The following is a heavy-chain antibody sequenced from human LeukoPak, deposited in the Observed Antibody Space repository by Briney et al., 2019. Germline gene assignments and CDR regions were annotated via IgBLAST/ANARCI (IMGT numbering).Heavy chain of an antibody. CDR3: ARTTVTTYPYYYYYMDV. D-gene: IGHD4-17*01. V-gene: IGHV1-8*01. J-gene: IGHJ6*03. CDR1: GGTFTSYD. CDR2: MNPNSGNT. Sequence: GASVKVSCKASGGTFTSYDINWVRQATGQGLEWMGWMNPNSGNTGYAQRFQGRVTMTRNTSISTAYMELSSLRSEDTAVYYCARTTVTTYPYYYYYMDVWGKGNTVTISS.